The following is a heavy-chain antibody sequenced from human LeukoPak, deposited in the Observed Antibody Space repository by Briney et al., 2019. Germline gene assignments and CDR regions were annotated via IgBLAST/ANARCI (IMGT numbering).Heavy chain of an antibody. J-gene: IGHJ3*02. CDR3: ARGLWASDSFDI. D-gene: IGHD7-27*01. Sequence: SQTLSLTCAISGDSVSSNSAAWNWIRRSPSRGLEWLGRTYYRSKWYNDYAVSVKGRITINPDTSNDQFSLQLNSVTPEDTAVYHCARGLWASDSFDIWGQGTMVTVSS. V-gene: IGHV6-1*01. CDR2: TYYRSKWYN. CDR1: GDSVSSNSAA.